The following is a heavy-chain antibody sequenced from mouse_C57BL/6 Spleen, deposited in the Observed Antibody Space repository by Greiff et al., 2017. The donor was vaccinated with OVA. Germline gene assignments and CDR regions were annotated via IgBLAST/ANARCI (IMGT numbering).Heavy chain of an antibody. CDR2: ISSGGSYT. Sequence: EVQGVESGGDLVKPGGSLKLSCAASGFTFSSYGMSWVRQTPDKRLEWVATISSGGSYTYYPASVKGRFTISRDNAKNTVYLKMSSLKSEDTAMYYCAGHDEYSNYGFDYWGQGTTLTVSS. D-gene: IGHD2-5*01. J-gene: IGHJ2*01. CDR3: AGHDEYSNYGFDY. V-gene: IGHV5-6*01. CDR1: GFTFSSYG.